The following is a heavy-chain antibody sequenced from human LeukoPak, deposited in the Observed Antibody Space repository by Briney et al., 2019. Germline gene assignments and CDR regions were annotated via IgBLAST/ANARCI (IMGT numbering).Heavy chain of an antibody. CDR2: IIPIFGTA. J-gene: IGHJ3*02. D-gene: IGHD1-26*01. V-gene: IGHV1-69*06. Sequence: SVTVSCKASRGTFSSYAISWVRQAPGQGLEWMGGIIPIFGTANYAQKFQGRVTITADKSTSTAYMELSSLRSEDTAVYYCAREAANRSGSPYRRAAFDIWGQGTMVTVSS. CDR1: RGTFSSYA. CDR3: AREAANRSGSPYRRAAFDI.